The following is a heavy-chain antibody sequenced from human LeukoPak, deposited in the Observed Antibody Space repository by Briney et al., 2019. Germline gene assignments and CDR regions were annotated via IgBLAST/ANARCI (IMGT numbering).Heavy chain of an antibody. J-gene: IGHJ4*02. V-gene: IGHV3-7*01. CDR1: GFTFSTYC. D-gene: IGHD6-13*01. Sequence: PGGSLRLSCAASGFTFSTYCMSWVRQAPGKGLEWVSNINENGSEKYYVDSVKGRFTISRDNAKNALYLQMNSLRAEDTAMYYCARDSAGNDYWGQGTLVTVSS. CDR2: INENGSEK. CDR3: ARDSAGNDY.